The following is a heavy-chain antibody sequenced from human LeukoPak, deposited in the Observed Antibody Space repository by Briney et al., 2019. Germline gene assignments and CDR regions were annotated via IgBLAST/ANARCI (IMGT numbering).Heavy chain of an antibody. CDR3: ARGISAVVPRAFDL. CDR2: IGSSGLII. V-gene: IGHV3-48*04. Sequence: GGSLRLSCVASGFNFNNYSLNWVRQAPGKGLEWVSYIGSSGLIIYYADSEKGRLTISRDNAKSSLFLQMSSLRAEDTAVYYCARGISAVVPRAFDLWGQGTMVTVSS. J-gene: IGHJ3*01. CDR1: GFNFNNYS. D-gene: IGHD2-15*01.